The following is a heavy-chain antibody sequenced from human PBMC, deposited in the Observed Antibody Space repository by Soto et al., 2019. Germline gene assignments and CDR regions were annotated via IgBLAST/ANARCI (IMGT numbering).Heavy chain of an antibody. J-gene: IGHJ6*02. D-gene: IGHD3-3*01. CDR3: ARVRVWGGYDFWSGYLIPDGMDV. V-gene: IGHV3-33*01. CDR1: GFTFSSYG. CDR2: IWYDGSNK. Sequence: QSGGSLRLSCAASGFTFSSYGMHWVRQAPGKGLEWVAVIWYDGSNKYYADSVKGRFTISRDNSKNTLYLQMNSLRAEDTAVYYCARVRVWGGYDFWSGYLIPDGMDVWGQGTTVTVSS.